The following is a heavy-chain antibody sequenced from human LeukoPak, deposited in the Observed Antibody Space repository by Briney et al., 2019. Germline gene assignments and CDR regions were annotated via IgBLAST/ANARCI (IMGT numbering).Heavy chain of an antibody. CDR3: AKVGDSWDFDY. D-gene: IGHD6-13*01. J-gene: IGHJ4*02. CDR1: GFTFSSYA. CDR2: RSYDGSNK. Sequence: GGSLRLSCAASGFTFSSYAMHWVRQAPGKGLEWVALRSYDGSNKYYADSVKGRFTISRDNSKNTLFLQMNSLRGEDTAIYYYAKVGDSWDFDYWGQGTLVTVSS. V-gene: IGHV3-30*18.